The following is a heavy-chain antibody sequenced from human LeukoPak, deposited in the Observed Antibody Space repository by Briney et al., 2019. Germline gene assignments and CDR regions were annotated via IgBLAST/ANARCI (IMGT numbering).Heavy chain of an antibody. CDR2: ISVDNGKT. CDR1: GYTFTTYG. J-gene: IGHJ4*02. Sequence: ASVKVSCKASGYTFTTYGINWVRQAPGQGLEWMVWISVDNGKTNYAQEVQGRVTMTTDTSTSTAYMELRSLRSDDTALYFFVSGPLREYDILTGYYPFDYWGQGTLVTVSS. V-gene: IGHV1-18*01. D-gene: IGHD3-9*01. CDR3: VSGPLREYDILTGYYPFDY.